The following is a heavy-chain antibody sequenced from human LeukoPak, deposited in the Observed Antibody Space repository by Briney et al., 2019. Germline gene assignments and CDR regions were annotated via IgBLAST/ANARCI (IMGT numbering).Heavy chain of an antibody. J-gene: IGHJ6*03. D-gene: IGHD1-26*01. CDR3: ARDPYSGSYGNYYYYFMDV. V-gene: IGHV3-21*01. Sequence: PGGSLRLSCAASGFTFSSYIMNWVRQAPGKGLEWVSSITSGSSYIYYADSVKGRFTISRDNAKNSLYLQMNSLRAEDTAVYYCARDPYSGSYGNYYYYFMDVWGKGTTVTISS. CDR1: GFTFSSYI. CDR2: ITSGSSYI.